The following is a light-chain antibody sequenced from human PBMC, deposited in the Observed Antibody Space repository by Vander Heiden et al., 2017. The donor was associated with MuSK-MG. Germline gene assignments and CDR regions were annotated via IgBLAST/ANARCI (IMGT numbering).Light chain of an antibody. CDR2: DAS. J-gene: IGKJ4*01. V-gene: IGKV1-33*01. Sequence: DIQMTQSPSSLSASVGDRVTITCQASQDISNYLNWYQQKPGKAPKLLIYDASNLETGVPSRFSGSGSGTDFTFTISSLQPEDFATYYCQQYYNLPLTFGGGTKVEIK. CDR3: QQYYNLPLT. CDR1: QDISNY.